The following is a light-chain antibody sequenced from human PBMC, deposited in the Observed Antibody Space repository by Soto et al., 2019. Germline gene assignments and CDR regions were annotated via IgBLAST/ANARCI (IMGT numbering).Light chain of an antibody. CDR3: AAWDDSLSGRV. J-gene: IGLJ1*01. CDR2: RNN. V-gene: IGLV1-47*01. CDR1: SSNIGSNY. Sequence: QSVLTQPHSASGTPGQRVTISCSGNSSNIGSNYAYWYQQLPGTAPKLLIYRNNQRPSGVPVRFSGSKSGTLASLAISGLRSEDEADYYCAAWDDSLSGRVFGTGTKVTVL.